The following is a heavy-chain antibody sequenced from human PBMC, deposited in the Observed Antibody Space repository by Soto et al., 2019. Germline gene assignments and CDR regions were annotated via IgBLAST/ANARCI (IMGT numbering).Heavy chain of an antibody. V-gene: IGHV4-30-4*01. D-gene: IGHD3-22*01. Sequence: SETLSLTCTVSGGSISSGDYYWSWIRQPPGKGLEWIGYIYYSGRTYYNPSLKSRVTISVDTSKNQFSLKLSSVTAADTAVYYCASDDSSVPWGQGTLVTAPQ. CDR2: IYYSGRT. J-gene: IGHJ5*02. CDR3: ASDDSSVP. CDR1: GGSISSGDYY.